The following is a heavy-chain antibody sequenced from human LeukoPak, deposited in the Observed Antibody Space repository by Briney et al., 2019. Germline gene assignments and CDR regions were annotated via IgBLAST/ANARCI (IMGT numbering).Heavy chain of an antibody. CDR2: ISYDGSNK. CDR1: GFTFSSYA. CDR3: AEVHAGSYYDSSGPY. J-gene: IGHJ4*02. D-gene: IGHD3-22*01. V-gene: IGHV3-30-3*02. Sequence: GGSLRLSCAASGFTFSSYAMHWVRQAPGKGLEWVAVISYDGSNKYYADSVRGRFTISRDNSKNTLYLQMNSLRAEDTAVYYCAEVHAGSYYDSSGPYWGQGTLVTVSS.